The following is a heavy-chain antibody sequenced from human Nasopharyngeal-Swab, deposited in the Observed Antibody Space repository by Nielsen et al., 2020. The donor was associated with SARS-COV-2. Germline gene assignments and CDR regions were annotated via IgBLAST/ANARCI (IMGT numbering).Heavy chain of an antibody. D-gene: IGHD2-2*01. J-gene: IGHJ4*02. CDR3: VREGGTSGRAGYFDY. Sequence: LSLTCAASGFTFSSYGMHWVRQAPSKGLEWVAVVPSDGSKGQYADSVEGRFTFYRDNSRNMVHLQMNSLRDEDTAVYYCVREGGTSGRAGYFDYWGRGTLVTVSS. V-gene: IGHV3-30*03. CDR1: GFTFSSYG. CDR2: VPSDGSKG.